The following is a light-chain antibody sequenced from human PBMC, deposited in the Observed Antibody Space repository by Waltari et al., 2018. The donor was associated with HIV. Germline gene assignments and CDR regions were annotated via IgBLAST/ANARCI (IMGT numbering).Light chain of an antibody. CDR2: WAS. J-gene: IGKJ4*01. Sequence: DIVMTQSPDSLAVSLGARATVTCTSSRTVLYNRNYLAWYQQQPGHAPKVLIYWASTRAFGVPDRFSGSGSGTDFSLTISRVQADDVAIYYCQQYYTLRSTFGGGTKIEI. CDR1: RTVLYNRNY. CDR3: QQYYTLRST. V-gene: IGKV4-1*01.